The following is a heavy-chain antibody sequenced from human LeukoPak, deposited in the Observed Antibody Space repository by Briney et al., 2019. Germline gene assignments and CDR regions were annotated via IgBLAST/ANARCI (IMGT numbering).Heavy chain of an antibody. CDR2: ISAYNGNT. D-gene: IGHD1-1*01. V-gene: IGHV1-18*01. CDR1: GYTFTSYG. CDR3: ARARNRGSFLYKLDP. J-gene: IGHJ5*02. Sequence: ASVKVSCKASGYTFTSYGISWVRQAPGQGLEWMGWISAYNGNTNYAQKLQGRVTMTTDTSTSTAYMELRSLRSDDTAVYYCARARNRGSFLYKLDPWGQGTPVTVSS.